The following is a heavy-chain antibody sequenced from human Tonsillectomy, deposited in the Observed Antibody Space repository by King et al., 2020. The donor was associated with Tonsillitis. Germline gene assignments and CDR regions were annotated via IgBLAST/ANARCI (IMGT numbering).Heavy chain of an antibody. V-gene: IGHV3-15*01. CDR3: TTDPCTVDDY. Sequence: VQLVQSGGGLVKPGGSLRLSCAASGFTFSNAWMSWVRQAPGKGLEWVGHIKNKTDGGTTDYAAPVKGRFTVSRDDSKSTLYLQMKSLKTEDTAVYYCTTDPCTVDDYWGQGTLVTVSS. CDR2: IKNKTDGGTT. J-gene: IGHJ4*02. D-gene: IGHD4-23*01. CDR1: GFTFSNAW.